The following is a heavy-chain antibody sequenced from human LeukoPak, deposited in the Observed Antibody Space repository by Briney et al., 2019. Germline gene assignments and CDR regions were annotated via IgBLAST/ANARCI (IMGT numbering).Heavy chain of an antibody. CDR3: AKGHTSLAP. D-gene: IGHD5-18*01. Sequence: SGGSLRLSCAASGFSFTTSWMSWVRRAPGKGLEWVASIEQDGSEKYYVDSVKGRFTISRDNAKNSLFLQMNSLRAEDTAVYYCAKGHTSLAPGGQGALVTVSS. V-gene: IGHV3-7*01. J-gene: IGHJ4*02. CDR2: IEQDGSEK. CDR1: GFSFTTSW.